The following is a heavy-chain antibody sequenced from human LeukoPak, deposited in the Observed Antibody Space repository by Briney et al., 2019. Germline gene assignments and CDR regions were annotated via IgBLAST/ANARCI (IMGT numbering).Heavy chain of an antibody. CDR1: GGSISGNY. D-gene: IGHD3-16*02. J-gene: IGHJ5*02. V-gene: IGHV4-4*07. CDR3: VRDAFGGVIVS. Sequence: PSETLSLTCTVSGGSISGNYWSWIRQHAGKGLEWIGRIYSSGSTNYNPSLKGRVTMSVDPSKNQLSLKLSSVTAADTAVYFCVRDAFGGVIVSWGQGTLVTVSS. CDR2: IYSSGST.